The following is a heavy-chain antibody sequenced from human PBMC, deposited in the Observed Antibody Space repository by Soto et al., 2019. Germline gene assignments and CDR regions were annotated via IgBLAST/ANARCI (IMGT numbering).Heavy chain of an antibody. Sequence: RRLSCAASGFTFSSYGMHRVRQAPGKGLEWVAFIWHDGGNKFYAESVKGRFTISRDNSKNTLYLQMTSLSAEDTAMYYCARDGDVNTGFGKDYWGQGTLVTVSS. CDR1: GFTFSSYG. CDR2: IWHDGGNK. CDR3: ARDGDVNTGFGKDY. V-gene: IGHV3-33*01. J-gene: IGHJ4*02. D-gene: IGHD3-16*01.